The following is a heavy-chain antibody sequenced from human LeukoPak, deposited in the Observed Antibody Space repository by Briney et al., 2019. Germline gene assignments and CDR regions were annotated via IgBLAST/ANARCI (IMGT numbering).Heavy chain of an antibody. D-gene: IGHD6-13*01. CDR3: ARDRGSSSWYYFDY. J-gene: IGHJ4*02. V-gene: IGHV3-30*04. CDR2: ISYDGSNK. Sequence: GRSLSLSCAASGFTSSSYAMHWVRQAPGKGLEWVAVISYDGSNKYYADSVKGRFTISRDNSKNTLYLQMNSLRAEDTAVYYCARDRGSSSWYYFDYWGQGTLVTVSS. CDR1: GFTSSSYA.